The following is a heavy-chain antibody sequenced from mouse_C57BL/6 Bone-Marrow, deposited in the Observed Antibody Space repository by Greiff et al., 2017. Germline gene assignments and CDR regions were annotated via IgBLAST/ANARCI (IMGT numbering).Heavy chain of an antibody. CDR1: GYPFTDYY. J-gene: IGHJ4*01. D-gene: IGHD4-1*01. Sequence: EVQLQQSGPELVKPGASVKISCKASGYPFTDYYMNWVKQSHGKSLEWIGDINPNNGGTSYNQKFKGKATLTVDKSSSTAYMELRSLTSEDSAVYYCAREGTEYAMDYWGQGTSVTVSS. CDR2: INPNNGGT. V-gene: IGHV1-26*01. CDR3: AREGTEYAMDY.